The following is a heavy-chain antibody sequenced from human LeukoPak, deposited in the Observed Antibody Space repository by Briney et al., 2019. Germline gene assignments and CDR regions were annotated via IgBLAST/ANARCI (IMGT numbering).Heavy chain of an antibody. CDR1: GYSFFGYG. V-gene: IGHV1-18*01. CDR2: FNPENGNT. Sequence: ASVKVSCKASGYSFFGYGITWVRRAPGQGLEWMGWFNPENGNTNYAQKVQGRVTMTADTSTSTSYMELRSLRSDDTAVYYCAREHSSSWDQFDYWGQGTLVTVSS. J-gene: IGHJ4*02. D-gene: IGHD6-13*01. CDR3: AREHSSSWDQFDY.